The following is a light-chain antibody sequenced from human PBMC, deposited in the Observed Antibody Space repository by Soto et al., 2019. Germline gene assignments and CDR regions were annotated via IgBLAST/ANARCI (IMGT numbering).Light chain of an antibody. CDR2: EVS. CDR1: SNDVGGYNY. V-gene: IGLV2-14*01. J-gene: IGLJ1*01. CDR3: TSYNSPIPYV. Sequence: QSVLTQPASVSGSPGQSITISCTGSSNDVGGYNYVSWYQQHPGQAPNLIIYEVSDRPSGVSPRFSGSKSGNAASLTISGLQVEDEADYFCTSYNSPIPYVFGSGTKLTVL.